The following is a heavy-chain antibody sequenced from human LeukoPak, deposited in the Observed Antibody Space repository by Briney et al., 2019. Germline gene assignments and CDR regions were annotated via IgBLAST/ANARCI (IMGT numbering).Heavy chain of an antibody. J-gene: IGHJ1*01. Sequence: PGGSLRLSCSASGFPFSSYAMHWVRQAPGKGLEYVSDISDSGGSTYYADSVKGRFTISRDNSKNTLYLQMSSLRAEDTAVYYCARDPVSSSWYGYFQHWGQGTLVSVSS. CDR2: ISDSGGST. CDR1: GFPFSSYA. D-gene: IGHD6-13*01. V-gene: IGHV3-64D*09. CDR3: ARDPVSSSWYGYFQH.